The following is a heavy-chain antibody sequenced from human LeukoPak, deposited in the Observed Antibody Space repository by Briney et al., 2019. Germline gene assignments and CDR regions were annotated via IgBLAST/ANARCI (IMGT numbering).Heavy chain of an antibody. Sequence: PSETLSLTCTVSGGSISSGSYYWSWIRQPAGKGLEWIGRIYTSGSTNYNPSLKSRVTISVDTSKNQFSLKLSSVTAADTAVYYCARVAFYGGNSLFDYWGQGTLVTVSS. CDR1: GGSISSGSYY. CDR3: ARVAFYGGNSLFDY. CDR2: IYTSGST. J-gene: IGHJ4*02. V-gene: IGHV4-61*02. D-gene: IGHD4-23*01.